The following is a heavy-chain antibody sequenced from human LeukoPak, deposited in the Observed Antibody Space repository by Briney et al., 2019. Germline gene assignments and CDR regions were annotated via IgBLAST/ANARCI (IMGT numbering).Heavy chain of an antibody. CDR2: IYYSGST. V-gene: IGHV4-59*01. CDR3: ARSYDFWSGFKFDP. CDR1: GGSISSYY. D-gene: IGHD3-3*01. J-gene: IGHJ5*02. Sequence: ASETLSLTCTVSGGSISSYYWSWIRQPPGKGLEWIGYIYYSGSTNYNPSPKSRVTISVDTSKNQFSLKLSSVTAADTAVYYCARSYDFWSGFKFDPWGQGTLVTVSS.